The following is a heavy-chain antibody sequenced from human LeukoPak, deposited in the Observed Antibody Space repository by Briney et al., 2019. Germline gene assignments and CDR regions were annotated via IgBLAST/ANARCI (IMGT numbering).Heavy chain of an antibody. CDR1: GFTFSSYG. CDR2: IWYDGSNK. CDR3: ARDPGAAAGAIFDY. Sequence: QPGGSLRLSCAASGFTFSSYGMHWVRQAPGKGLEWVAVIWYDGSNKYYADSVKGRFTISRDNSKNTLYLQMNSLRAEDTAVYYCARDPGAAAGAIFDYWGQGTLVTVS. J-gene: IGHJ4*02. V-gene: IGHV3-33*01. D-gene: IGHD6-13*01.